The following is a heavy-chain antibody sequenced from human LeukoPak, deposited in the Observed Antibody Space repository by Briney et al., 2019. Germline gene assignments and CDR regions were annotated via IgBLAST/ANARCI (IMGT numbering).Heavy chain of an antibody. J-gene: IGHJ4*02. CDR2: ISYDGSNK. D-gene: IGHD3-22*01. V-gene: IGHV3-30*04. Sequence: CLRLSSETWEITFSSYAMDCGPQGPPNGQKRVAVISYDGSNKYYADSVKGRFTISRDNSKNTLYLQMNSLRAEDMAVYYCARPDYYDSSGYFDYWGQGTLVTVSS. CDR1: EITFSSYA. CDR3: ARPDYYDSSGYFDY.